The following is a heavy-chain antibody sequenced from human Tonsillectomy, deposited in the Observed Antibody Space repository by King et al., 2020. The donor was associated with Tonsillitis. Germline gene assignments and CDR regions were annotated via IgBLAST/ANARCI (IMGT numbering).Heavy chain of an antibody. CDR2: IYYSGNI. Sequence: VQLQESGPGLVKPSETLSLTCTVSGGSFTSYYWNWIRQPPGKGLEWIGYIYYSGNINYNPSLKSRVTISVDTSKNQFSLKLSSVTAADTAVYYCARGGPSGWYTGFDYWGQGTLVTVSS. J-gene: IGHJ4*02. CDR1: GGSFTSYY. CDR3: ARGGPSGWYTGFDY. V-gene: IGHV4-59*01. D-gene: IGHD6-19*01.